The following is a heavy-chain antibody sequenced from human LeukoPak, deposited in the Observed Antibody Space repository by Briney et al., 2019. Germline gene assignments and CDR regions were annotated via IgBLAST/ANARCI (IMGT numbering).Heavy chain of an antibody. V-gene: IGHV3-11*01. D-gene: IGHD2-2*02. J-gene: IGHJ4*02. CDR1: GFTFSDYY. CDR2: ISSSGSTI. Sequence: GGSLRLSCAASGFTFSDYYISWIRQAPGKGLEWVSYISSSGSTIYYADSVKGRFTISRDNAKNSLYLQMNSLRAEDTAVYYCARVGVCGTSCYTFDYWGQGTLVTVSS. CDR3: ARVGVCGTSCYTFDY.